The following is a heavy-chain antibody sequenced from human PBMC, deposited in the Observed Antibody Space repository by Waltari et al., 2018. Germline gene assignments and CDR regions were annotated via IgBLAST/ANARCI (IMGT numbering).Heavy chain of an antibody. D-gene: IGHD2-2*01. V-gene: IGHV1-2*02. J-gene: IGHJ6*03. CDR2: INPNSGGT. CDR1: GYTFTGYY. Sequence: QVQLVQSGAEVKKPGASVKVSCKASGYTFTGYYMHWVRQAPGQGPEWMGWINPNSGGTNYAQKFQGRVTMTRDTSISTAYMGLSRLRSDDSAVYYCARSGGGCSSTSCYDYYYYYMDVWGKGTTVTVSS. CDR3: ARSGGGCSSTSCYDYYYYYMDV.